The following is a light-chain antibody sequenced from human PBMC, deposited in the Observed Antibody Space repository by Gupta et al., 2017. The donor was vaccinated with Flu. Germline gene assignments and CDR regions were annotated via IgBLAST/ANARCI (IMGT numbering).Light chain of an antibody. V-gene: IGKV1-39*01. Sequence: DIQMTQSPSSLSASVGDRVTITCRASQNINSYLNWYQQRPGKAPKLLIYTASSLQSGVPSRFSGSESGTDFTLTISGLQAEDVATYYCQQTYSSPLTFGGGTKVEIK. CDR2: TAS. CDR1: QNINSY. CDR3: QQTYSSPLT. J-gene: IGKJ4*01.